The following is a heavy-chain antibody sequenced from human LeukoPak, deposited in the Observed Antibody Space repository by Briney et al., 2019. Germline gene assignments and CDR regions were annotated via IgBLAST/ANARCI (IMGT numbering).Heavy chain of an antibody. CDR1: GYSFTTHG. V-gene: IGHV1-18*01. Sequence: ASVKVSYKASGYSFTTHGISWVRQAPGQGREGMGWISSYSTYTTYAQNFRGRVTITTDTSTSTGYLELRSPTSDDTAVYYCARTGSIYGHETFDTWGQGTVVTVSS. D-gene: IGHD5-18*01. J-gene: IGHJ3*02. CDR2: ISSYSTYT. CDR3: ARTGSIYGHETFDT.